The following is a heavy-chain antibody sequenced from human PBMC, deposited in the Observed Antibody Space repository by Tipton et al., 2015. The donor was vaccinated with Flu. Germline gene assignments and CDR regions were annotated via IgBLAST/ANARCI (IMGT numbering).Heavy chain of an antibody. J-gene: IGHJ3*02. CDR2: IYRGGTT. CDR1: GFTVSSKY. V-gene: IGHV3-66*02. CDR3: ATLGNSGTDGFDI. D-gene: IGHD5-12*01. Sequence: SLRLSCAASGFTVSSKYMGWVRQAPGKGLQWVSVIYRGGTTYGADSVKGRCTISGDNSKNTLYLQWNSLTTEDTAVYYCATLGNSGTDGFDIWGQGTMVTISS.